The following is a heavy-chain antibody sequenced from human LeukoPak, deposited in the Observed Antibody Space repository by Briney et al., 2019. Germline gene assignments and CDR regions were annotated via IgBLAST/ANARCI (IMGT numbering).Heavy chain of an antibody. J-gene: IGHJ4*02. D-gene: IGHD3-10*01. CDR2: ISAYNGNT. CDR3: ARDRDTMVRGAADY. V-gene: IGHV1-18*01. CDR1: GYTFTSYG. Sequence: ASVRVSCRASGYTFTSYGISWVRQAPGQGLEWMGWISAYNGNTNYAQKLQGRVTMTTDTSTSTAYMELRSLRSDDTAVYYCARDRDTMVRGAADYWGQGTLVTVSS.